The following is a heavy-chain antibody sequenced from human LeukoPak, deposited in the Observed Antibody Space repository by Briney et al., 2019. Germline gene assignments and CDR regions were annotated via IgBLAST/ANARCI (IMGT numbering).Heavy chain of an antibody. D-gene: IGHD3-10*01. V-gene: IGHV4-30-2*01. CDR1: GGSISSGGYY. J-gene: IGHJ3*02. CDR2: IYHSGST. CDR3: ARGGVHLWLQSAFDI. Sequence: PSQTLSLTCTVSGGSISSGGYYWSWIRQPPGKGLEWIGYIYHSGSTYYNPSLKSRVTISVDRSKNQFSLKLSSVTAADTAVYYCARGGVHLWLQSAFDIWGQGTMVTVSS.